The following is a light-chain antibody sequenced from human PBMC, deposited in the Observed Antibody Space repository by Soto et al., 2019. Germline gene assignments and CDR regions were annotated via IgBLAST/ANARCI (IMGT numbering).Light chain of an antibody. V-gene: IGLV2-8*01. CDR1: SSDVGGYNY. Sequence: QSALTQPPSASGSPGQSVTISCTGTSSDVGGYNYVSWYQQHPGKAPKLMIYEVSKRPSGVPDRFSGSKSGNTASLTVSGLQAEDEADYYCRSYAGSNNVGVFGGGTQLTVL. CDR2: EVS. CDR3: RSYAGSNNVGV. J-gene: IGLJ2*01.